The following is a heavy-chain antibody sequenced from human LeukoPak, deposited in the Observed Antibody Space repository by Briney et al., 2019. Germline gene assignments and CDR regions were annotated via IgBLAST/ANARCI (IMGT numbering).Heavy chain of an antibody. CDR1: GFTFSSYW. V-gene: IGHV3-7*03. Sequence: GGSLRLSCAASGFTFSSYWMSWVRQAPGKGLEWVANIKQDGSEKYYVDSVKGRFTISRDNAKNSLYLQMNSLRAEDTAVYYCARDTYSSYNYFDYWGQGTLVTVSS. CDR2: IKQDGSEK. CDR3: ARDTYSSYNYFDY. D-gene: IGHD6-6*01. J-gene: IGHJ4*02.